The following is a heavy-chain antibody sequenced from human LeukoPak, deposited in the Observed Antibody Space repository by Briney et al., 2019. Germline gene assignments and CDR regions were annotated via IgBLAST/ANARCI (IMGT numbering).Heavy chain of an antibody. CDR2: VYHSGST. CDR3: ARGDSGSFSQFDC. D-gene: IGHD1-26*01. J-gene: IGHJ4*02. CDR1: GVSISSYY. Sequence: PSETLSLTCTVSGVSISSYYWSWIRQPPGKGLEWIGYVYHSGSTNYNPSLKSRVTISVDTSKNQFSLKLTSVTAADTAVYYCARGDSGSFSQFDCWGQGTLVTVSS. V-gene: IGHV4-59*01.